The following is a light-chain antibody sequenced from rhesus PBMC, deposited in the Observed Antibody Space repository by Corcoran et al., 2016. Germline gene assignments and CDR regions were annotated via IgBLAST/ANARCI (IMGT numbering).Light chain of an antibody. CDR2: GAS. Sequence: EIVMTQSPATLSLSPGERATLSCRASQSVSSSLAWYQQKTGQAPRLLIYGASSRATGIPDRFSGRGLGKEFTLTISSLEPEDFAVYYCQQYTNWPLTFGGGTKVEIK. CDR1: QSVSSS. V-gene: IGKV3-42*02. J-gene: IGKJ4*01. CDR3: QQYTNWPLT.